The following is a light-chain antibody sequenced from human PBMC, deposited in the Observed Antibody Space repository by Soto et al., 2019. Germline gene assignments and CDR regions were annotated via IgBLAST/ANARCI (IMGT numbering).Light chain of an antibody. Sequence: QSVLTQPPSASGSPGQSVTISCSGSSSDIGGYTYVSWYQHHPGKAPKLMIYEASKRPSGVPDRFSGSKSGNTASLTVSGLQAEDEADYYCSSFADSNSYVFGTGTKVTVL. J-gene: IGLJ1*01. CDR2: EAS. V-gene: IGLV2-8*01. CDR3: SSFADSNSYV. CDR1: SSDIGGYTY.